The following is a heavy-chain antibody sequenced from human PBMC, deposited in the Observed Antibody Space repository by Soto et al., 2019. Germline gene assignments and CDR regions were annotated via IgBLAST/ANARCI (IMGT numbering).Heavy chain of an antibody. V-gene: IGHV4-59*01. D-gene: IGHD4-17*01. CDR3: ASLSGGHKNTVIKDY. Sequence: TCTVSGGSISSYYWSWIRQPPGKGLEWIGYIYYSGSTNYNPSLKSRVTISVDTSKNQFSLKLSSVTAADTAVYYCASLSGGHKNTVIKDYWGQGTLVTVSS. CDR1: GGSISSYY. CDR2: IYYSGST. J-gene: IGHJ4*02.